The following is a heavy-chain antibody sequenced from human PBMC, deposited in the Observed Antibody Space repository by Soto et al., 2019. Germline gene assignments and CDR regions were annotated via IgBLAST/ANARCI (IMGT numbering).Heavy chain of an antibody. Sequence: QLVQSGGGVVQPGRSLTLSCEGSGFNFASHGMHWVRQAPGKGLEWVAVISYDGSNKYYGDSVKGRFTISRDNSKNAVYLQVNSLRPEDTALYYCASYRTAILAEVSWLEFWGQGTLVTVSS. CDR2: ISYDGSNK. J-gene: IGHJ4*02. V-gene: IGHV3-30*03. D-gene: IGHD3-3*01. CDR1: GFNFASHG. CDR3: ASYRTAILAEVSWLEF.